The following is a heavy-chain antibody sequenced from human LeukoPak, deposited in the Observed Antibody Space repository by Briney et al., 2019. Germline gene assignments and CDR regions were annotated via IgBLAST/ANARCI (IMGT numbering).Heavy chain of an antibody. V-gene: IGHV3-20*01. Sequence: GGSLRLSCAASGFTFDDYGMSWVRQAPGKGLEWVSGINWNGGSTGYADSVKGRFTISRDNAKNSLYLQMNSLRAEDTALYHCAREISIPTGYSSGWYWFDPWGQGTLVTVSS. D-gene: IGHD6-19*01. CDR3: AREISIPTGYSSGWYWFDP. J-gene: IGHJ5*02. CDR1: GFTFDDYG. CDR2: INWNGGST.